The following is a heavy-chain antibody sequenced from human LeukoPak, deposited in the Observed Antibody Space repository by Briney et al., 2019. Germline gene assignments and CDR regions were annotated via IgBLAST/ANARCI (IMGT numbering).Heavy chain of an antibody. J-gene: IGHJ4*02. D-gene: IGHD6-13*01. CDR1: GGSISSYY. Sequence: SKTLSLTCTVSGGSISSYYWSWIRQPPGKGLEWIGYIYYSGSTNYNPSLKSRVTISVDTSKNQFSLKLSSVTAADTAVYYCARHDDSSSWYGFDYWGQGTLVTVSS. CDR3: ARHDDSSSWYGFDY. CDR2: IYYSGST. V-gene: IGHV4-59*08.